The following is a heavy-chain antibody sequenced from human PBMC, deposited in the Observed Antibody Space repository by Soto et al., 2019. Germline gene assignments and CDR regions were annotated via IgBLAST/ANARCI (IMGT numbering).Heavy chain of an antibody. V-gene: IGHV3-74*01. CDR2: INGDGSST. CDR3: ARVLEEWGKPTVF. Sequence: EVQLVESGGGLVQPGGSLRLSCAASGFTFSSLWMHWVRQAPGKGLVWVSRINGDGSSTTYADSVKGRFTISRDDAKSTLYLQMNGLRADDTAVYYCARVLEEWGKPTVFWGQGTLVTVSS. D-gene: IGHD3-16*01. J-gene: IGHJ3*01. CDR1: GFTFSSLW.